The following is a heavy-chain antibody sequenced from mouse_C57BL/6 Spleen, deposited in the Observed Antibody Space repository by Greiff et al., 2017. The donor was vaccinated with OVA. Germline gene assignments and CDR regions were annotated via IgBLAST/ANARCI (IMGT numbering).Heavy chain of an antibody. Sequence: VQLKESGPGMVKPSQSLSLTCTVTGYSITSGYDWHWIRHFPGNKLEWMGYISYSGSTNYNPSLKSRISITHDTSKNHFFLKLNSVTTEDTATYYCARGEGLLGADWGQGTLVTVSA. CDR2: ISYSGST. D-gene: IGHD2-3*01. V-gene: IGHV3-1*01. J-gene: IGHJ3*01. CDR3: ARGEGLLGAD. CDR1: GYSITSGYD.